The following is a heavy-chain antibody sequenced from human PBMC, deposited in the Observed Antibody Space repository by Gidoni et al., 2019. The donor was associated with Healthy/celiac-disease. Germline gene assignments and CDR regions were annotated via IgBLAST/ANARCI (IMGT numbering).Heavy chain of an antibody. D-gene: IGHD3-22*01. CDR3: ARGSGYLFDY. J-gene: IGHJ4*02. CDR2: IKPSGGST. CDR1: GYTFTSYC. Sequence: QVHLVQSGAEVKKPGAAVKVSCKASGYTFTSYCMHWARQAPGQGLEWMGIIKPSGGSTSYAQKFQGRVTMTRDTSTSTVYMELSSLRSEDTAVYYCARGSGYLFDYWGQGTLVTVSS. V-gene: IGHV1-46*03.